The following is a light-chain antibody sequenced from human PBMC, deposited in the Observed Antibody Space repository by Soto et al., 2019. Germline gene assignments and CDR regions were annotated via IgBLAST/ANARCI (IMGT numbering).Light chain of an antibody. V-gene: IGKV4-1*01. Sequence: DIVMTQSPDSLAVSLGERATINCKSSQSVLYSANNKNCLAWYQQKPGQPPKLLLYWASTRESGVPDRFSGSGSGTEFTLTISSLQAEDVADYYCQQYYSTPRTFGQGTKVEIK. CDR1: QSVLYSANNKNC. CDR2: WAS. J-gene: IGKJ1*01. CDR3: QQYYSTPRT.